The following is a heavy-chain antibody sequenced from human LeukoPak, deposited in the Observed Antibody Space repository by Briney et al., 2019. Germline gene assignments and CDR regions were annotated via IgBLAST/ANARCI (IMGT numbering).Heavy chain of an antibody. V-gene: IGHV4-34*01. CDR2: INHSGST. CDR1: GGSFSGYY. J-gene: IGHJ4*02. Sequence: PSETLSLTCAVYGGSFSGYYWSWIRQPPGKGLEWIGEINHSGSTNYNPSLKSRVTISVDTSKNQFSLKLSSVTAADTAVYYCARNRRAMVRGALDYWGQGTLVTVSS. CDR3: ARNRRAMVRGALDY. D-gene: IGHD3-10*01.